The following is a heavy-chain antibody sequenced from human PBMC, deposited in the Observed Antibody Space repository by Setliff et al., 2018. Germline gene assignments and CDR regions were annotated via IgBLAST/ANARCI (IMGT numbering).Heavy chain of an antibody. D-gene: IGHD3-3*01. CDR3: TTAVLQFLEWLFLTEDGFYFDY. CDR2: IKSKTDGGTT. CDR1: GFTVSSNY. V-gene: IGHV3-15*01. Sequence: GSLRLSCAASGFTVSSNYMSWVRQAPGKGLEWVGRIKSKTDGGTTDYAAPVKGRFTISRDDSKNTLYLQMNSLKTEDTAVYYCTTAVLQFLEWLFLTEDGFYFDYWGQGTLVTVYS. J-gene: IGHJ4*02.